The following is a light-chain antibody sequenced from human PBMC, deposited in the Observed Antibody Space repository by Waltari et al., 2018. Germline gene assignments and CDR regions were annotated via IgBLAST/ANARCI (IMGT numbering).Light chain of an antibody. CDR2: AAS. CDR1: QGISSY. J-gene: IGKJ2*01. CDR3: QQYYSYPVYT. Sequence: AIRITKSPSSLSAPTGDRVTITCRASQGISSYLAWYQQKPGKAPKLLIYAASTLQSGVPSRFSGSGSGTDFTLTISCLQSEDFATYYCQQYYSYPVYTFGQGTKLEIK. V-gene: IGKV1-8*01.